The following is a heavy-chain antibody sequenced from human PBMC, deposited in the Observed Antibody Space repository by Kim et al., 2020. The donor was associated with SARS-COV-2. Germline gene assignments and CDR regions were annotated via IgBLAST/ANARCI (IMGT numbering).Heavy chain of an antibody. V-gene: IGHV1-3*01. CDR1: GYTFTSYA. D-gene: IGHD2-21*02. CDR2: INAGNGNT. Sequence: ASVKVSCKASGYTFTSYAMHWVRQAPGQRLEWMGWINAGNGNTKYSQKFQGRVTITRDTSASTAYMELSSLRSEDTAVYYCARDRGIVVVTAHAFDIWGQGTMVTVSS. J-gene: IGHJ3*02. CDR3: ARDRGIVVVTAHAFDI.